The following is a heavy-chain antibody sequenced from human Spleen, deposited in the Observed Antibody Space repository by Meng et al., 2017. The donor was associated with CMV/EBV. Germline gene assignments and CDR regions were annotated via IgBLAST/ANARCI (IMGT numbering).Heavy chain of an antibody. CDR3: AREGYQVATISPYFDY. V-gene: IGHV3-21*01. CDR1: GFTFIGYK. CDR2: VSGSGDHI. J-gene: IGHJ4*02. Sequence: SGFTFIGYKMSWVRQTPGKGLEWVSSVSGSGDHIDYAESVKGRFTISRDNAKNSVFLQMYSLRAEDSALYYCAREGYQVATISPYFDYWGQGILVTVSS. D-gene: IGHD5-24*01.